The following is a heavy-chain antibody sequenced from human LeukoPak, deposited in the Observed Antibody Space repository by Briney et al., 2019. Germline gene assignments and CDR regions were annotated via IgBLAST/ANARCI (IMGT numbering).Heavy chain of an antibody. CDR1: GDSINSGSYY. D-gene: IGHD3-22*01. CDR3: AREHDRSGYSIGHYFDY. Sequence: SDTLSLTCTVSGDSINSGSYYGRWGRRPAARGLDWIVRIYTSGITNYNPSLKSRVTISVDTSKNQFSLKLSSVTAADTAVYYCAREHDRSGYSIGHYFDYWGQGTLVTVSS. V-gene: IGHV4-61*02. J-gene: IGHJ4*02. CDR2: IYTSGIT.